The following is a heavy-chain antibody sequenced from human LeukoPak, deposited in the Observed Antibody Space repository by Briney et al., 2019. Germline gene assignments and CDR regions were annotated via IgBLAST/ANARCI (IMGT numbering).Heavy chain of an antibody. CDR1: GGTFSSYA. V-gene: IGHV1-69*13. D-gene: IGHD6-13*01. CDR3: AGETGYSSSWYLD. Sequence: ASVKVSCKASGGTFSSYAISWVRQAPGQGLEWMGGIIPIFGTASYAQKFQGRVTITADESTSTAYMELSSLRSEDTAVYYCAGETGYSSSWYLDWGQGTLVTVSS. CDR2: IIPIFGTA. J-gene: IGHJ4*02.